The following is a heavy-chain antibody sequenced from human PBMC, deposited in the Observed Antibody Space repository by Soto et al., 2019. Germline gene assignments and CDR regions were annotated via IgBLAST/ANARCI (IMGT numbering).Heavy chain of an antibody. CDR2: ISAYNGNT. CDR1: GYTFTSYG. J-gene: IGHJ4*02. Sequence: ASVKVSCKASGYTFTSYGISWVRQAPGQGLEWMGWISAYNGNTNYAQKLQGRVTMTTDTSTSTAYMELRSLRSDDTAVYYCASTRRPGIAAPYWGQGTLVTVSS. D-gene: IGHD6-13*01. CDR3: ASTRRPGIAAPY. V-gene: IGHV1-18*01.